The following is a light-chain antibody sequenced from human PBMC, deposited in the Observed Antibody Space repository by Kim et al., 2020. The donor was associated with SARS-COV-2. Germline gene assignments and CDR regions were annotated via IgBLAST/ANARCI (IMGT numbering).Light chain of an antibody. J-gene: IGKJ1*01. CDR3: QRNNSAPWT. Sequence: ASEGDGVTITSRAGQGIYDNLACSQQKPGKVPRLLYYAAPPLQSGFPSGLGAVGPGTDSTLPISTLRPEDFAIYYGQRNNSAPWTVCQRTKVDIK. CDR1: QGIYDN. V-gene: IGKV1-27*01. CDR2: AAP.